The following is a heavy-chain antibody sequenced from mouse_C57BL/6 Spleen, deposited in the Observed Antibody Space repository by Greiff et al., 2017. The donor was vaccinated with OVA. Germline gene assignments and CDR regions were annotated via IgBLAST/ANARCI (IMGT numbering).Heavy chain of an antibody. D-gene: IGHD2-4*01. CDR1: GYAFTNYL. CDR3: ARYRDDYDDYFDY. V-gene: IGHV1-54*01. CDR2: INPGSGGT. Sequence: VQLQQSGAELVRPGTSVKVSCKASGYAFTNYLIEWVKQRPGQGLEWIGVINPGSGGTNYNEKFKGKATLTADKSSSTAYMQLSSLTSEDSAVYFCARYRDDYDDYFDYWGQGTTRTVSS. J-gene: IGHJ2*01.